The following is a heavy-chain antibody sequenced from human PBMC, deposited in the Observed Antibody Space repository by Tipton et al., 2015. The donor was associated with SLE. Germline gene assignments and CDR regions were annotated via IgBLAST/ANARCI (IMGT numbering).Heavy chain of an antibody. CDR2: LYAGGST. V-gene: IGHV4-39*02. J-gene: IGHJ4*02. CDR3: ARDSGTGEQFDQHHFDY. D-gene: IGHD3-10*01. CDR1: GVSISTSRYY. Sequence: TLSLTCSVSGVSISTSRYYWGWIRQSPGQGLEWVGSLYAGGSTYFHPSLNSRASISADASKNQFSLTLSSVTAADTAVYYCARDSGTGEQFDQHHFDYWGQGMLVTVSS.